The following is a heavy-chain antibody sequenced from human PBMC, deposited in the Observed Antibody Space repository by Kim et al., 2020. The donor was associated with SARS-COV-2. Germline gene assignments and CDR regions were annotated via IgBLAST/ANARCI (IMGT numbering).Heavy chain of an antibody. D-gene: IGHD5-18*01. CDR3: VRIRGYNYGPHFDT. CDR1: GGTFNTYA. J-gene: IGHJ4*02. Sequence: SVKVSCKASGGTFNTYATNWVRQAPGQGLEWMGGIIPIFRTPNYAQKFQGRVTIVADESTNTAYMELSGLRSEDSAIYYCVRIRGYNYGPHFDTWDQGTLVTVSS. V-gene: IGHV1-69*13. CDR2: IIPIFRTP.